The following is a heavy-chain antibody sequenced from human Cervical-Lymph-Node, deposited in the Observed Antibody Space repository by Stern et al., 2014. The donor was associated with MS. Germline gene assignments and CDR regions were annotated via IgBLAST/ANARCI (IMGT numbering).Heavy chain of an antibody. CDR2: MRSKVNNYAT. V-gene: IGHV3-73*01. CDR3: TTGVDY. J-gene: IGHJ4*02. D-gene: IGHD1-26*01. CDR1: GHTFSGSD. Sequence: EVQLVESGGDLVQPGGSLKLSCAASGHTFSGSDMHWVRQASGQGLEWVGRMRSKVNNYATTYAASVKGRFTISRDDSKSTAYLQMNSLKIEDTAVYYCTTGVDYWGQGTLVTVSS.